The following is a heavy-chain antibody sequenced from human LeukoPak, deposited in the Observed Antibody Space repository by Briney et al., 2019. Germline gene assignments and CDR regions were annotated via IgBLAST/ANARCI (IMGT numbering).Heavy chain of an antibody. Sequence: PSETLSLTCAVSGYSISSGYYWGWIRQPPGKGLEWIGSIYHSGSTYDNPSLKSRVTISVDTSKNQFSLKLSSVTAADTAVYYCARRDSSGCNGYWGQGTLVTVSS. CDR2: IYHSGST. CDR3: ARRDSSGCNGY. J-gene: IGHJ4*02. CDR1: GYSISSGYY. D-gene: IGHD6-19*01. V-gene: IGHV4-38-2*01.